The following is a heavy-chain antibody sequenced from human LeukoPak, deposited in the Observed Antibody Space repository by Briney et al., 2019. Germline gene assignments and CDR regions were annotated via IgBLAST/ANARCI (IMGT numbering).Heavy chain of an antibody. CDR1: GGSISSSSYY. Sequence: KPSETLSLTCTVSGGSISSSSYYWGWIRQPPGKGLEWTGSIYYSGSTYYNPSLKSRVTISVDTSKNQFSLKLSSVTAADTAVYYCARRFYYDTGAFDIWGQGTMVTVSS. D-gene: IGHD3-22*01. CDR2: IYYSGST. CDR3: ARRFYYDTGAFDI. J-gene: IGHJ3*02. V-gene: IGHV4-39*01.